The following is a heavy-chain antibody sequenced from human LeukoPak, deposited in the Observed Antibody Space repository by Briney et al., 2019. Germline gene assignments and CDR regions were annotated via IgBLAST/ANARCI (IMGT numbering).Heavy chain of an antibody. V-gene: IGHV3-23*01. Sequence: ETLSLTCAVSGGSISSSNWWSWVRQPPGKGLEWVSAISGSGGSTYYADSVKGRFTISRDNSKNTLYLQMNSLRAEDTAVYYCAKARIAAAGGGLFFDYWGQGTLVTVSS. CDR3: AKARIAAAGGGLFFDY. CDR1: GGSISSSN. CDR2: ISGSGGST. J-gene: IGHJ4*02. D-gene: IGHD6-13*01.